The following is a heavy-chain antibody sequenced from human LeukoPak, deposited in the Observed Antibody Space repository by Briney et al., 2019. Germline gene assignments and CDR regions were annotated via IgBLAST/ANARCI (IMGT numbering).Heavy chain of an antibody. Sequence: GGSLRLSCAASGFTFSSYAMSWVRQAPGKGLEWVSAISGSGGSTYYADPVKGRFTISRDNSKNTLYLQMNSLRAEDTAVYYCAKVCITIFGVVDPIDYWGQGTLVTVSS. CDR1: GFTFSSYA. CDR2: ISGSGGST. D-gene: IGHD3-3*01. J-gene: IGHJ4*02. CDR3: AKVCITIFGVVDPIDY. V-gene: IGHV3-23*01.